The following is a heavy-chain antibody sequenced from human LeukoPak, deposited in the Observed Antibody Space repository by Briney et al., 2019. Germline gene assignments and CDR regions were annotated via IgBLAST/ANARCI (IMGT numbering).Heavy chain of an antibody. V-gene: IGHV1-18*01. CDR1: GYTFSRYS. CDR2: ISTYTGNT. D-gene: IGHD2-2*01. Sequence: ASVKVSCKASGYTFSRYSISWVRQAPGQGLEWMGWISTYTGNTNYARKFQGRVTMTTDTSTSTAYMELRSLRSDDTAVYYCARDCSSTSYYYGMDVWGQGTTVTVSS. J-gene: IGHJ6*02. CDR3: ARDCSSTSYYYGMDV.